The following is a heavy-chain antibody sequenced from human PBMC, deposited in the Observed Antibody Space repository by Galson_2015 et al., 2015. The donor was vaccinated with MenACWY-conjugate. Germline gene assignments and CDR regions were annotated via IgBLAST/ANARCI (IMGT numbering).Heavy chain of an antibody. V-gene: IGHV3-53*01. CDR3: SRGYDWCSYFRA. CDR2: VDRVGAT. Sequence: LRLSCAVSGFSVPDNCLSWVRPAPGEGPEWIAMVDRVGATIYADSVRGRFTVSRDNFKNTVILQMNSLRAEDTAVYRCSRGYDWCSYFRAWGQGAQVTVSS. J-gene: IGHJ5*02. CDR1: GFSVPDNC. D-gene: IGHD2-8*01.